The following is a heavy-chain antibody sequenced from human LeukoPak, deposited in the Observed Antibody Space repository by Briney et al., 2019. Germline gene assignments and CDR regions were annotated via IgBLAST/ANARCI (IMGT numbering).Heavy chain of an antibody. D-gene: IGHD3-16*01. CDR3: AGGNAAPRPYDAFDI. Sequence: SGTLSLTCAVSGGSISSNNWWIWIRQPPGKGLEWIGDIYHGGSTNYNPSLKSRVTISVDKSKNQFSLKLSSVTAADTAVYYCAGGNAAPRPYDAFDIWGQGKMVTVSS. J-gene: IGHJ3*02. V-gene: IGHV4-4*02. CDR1: GGSISSNNW. CDR2: IYHGGST.